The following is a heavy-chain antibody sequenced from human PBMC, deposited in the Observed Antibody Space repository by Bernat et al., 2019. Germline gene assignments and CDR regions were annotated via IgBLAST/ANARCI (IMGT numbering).Heavy chain of an antibody. J-gene: IGHJ6*03. CDR1: GFTFSDYY. Sequence: QVQLVESGGGLVKPGGSLRLSCAASGFTFSDYYMSWIRQAPGKGLDWVSYISSSSSYTNYADSVKGRFTIYRDNAKNSLYLQMNSLRAVDTAVYDCGGGTAASGPYMDGWGKGTTVTVSS. V-gene: IGHV3-11*05. D-gene: IGHD6-25*01. CDR3: GGGTAASGPYMDG. CDR2: ISSSSSYT.